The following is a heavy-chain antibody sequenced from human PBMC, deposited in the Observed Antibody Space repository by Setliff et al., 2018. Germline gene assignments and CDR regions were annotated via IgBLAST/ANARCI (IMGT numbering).Heavy chain of an antibody. D-gene: IGHD3-22*01. CDR1: GGSISSNGYY. CDR2: IYYRGST. CDR3: ARGDSSGYYYILFDF. J-gene: IGHJ4*02. V-gene: IGHV4-39*07. Sequence: NPSETLSLTCTVSGGSISSNGYYWGWIRQPPGKGLEWIGSIYYRGSTYYNPSLKSRVTMSVDASKNQFSLKLSSVTAADTAAYYCARGDSSGYYYILFDFWGQGTLVTVSS.